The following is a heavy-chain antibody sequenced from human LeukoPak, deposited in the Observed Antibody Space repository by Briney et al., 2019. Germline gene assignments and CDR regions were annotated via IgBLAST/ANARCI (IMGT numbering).Heavy chain of an antibody. D-gene: IGHD6-19*01. CDR1: GFTFSDDY. J-gene: IGHJ6*02. V-gene: IGHV3-72*01. CDR2: IRNKVNSYTT. Sequence: GGSLRLSCAASGFTFSDDYMDWVRQAPGKGLEWVGRIRNKVNSYTTEYAASVKGRFTISRDDSKNSLYLQMNSLKTEDTAVYYCAAIYSSGWSGMDVWGQGTTVTVSS. CDR3: AAIYSSGWSGMDV.